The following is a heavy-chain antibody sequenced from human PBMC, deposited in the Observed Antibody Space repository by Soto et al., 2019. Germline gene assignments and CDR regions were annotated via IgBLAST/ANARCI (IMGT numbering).Heavy chain of an antibody. J-gene: IGHJ3*02. CDR1: GFTFDDYA. V-gene: IGHV3-9*01. CDR2: ISWNSGSI. Sequence: GGSLRLSCAASGFTFDDYAMHWVRQAPGKGLEWVSGISWNSGSIGYADSVKGRFTISRDNAKNSLYLQMNSLRAEDTALYYCAKGTEQLLTYDAFDIWGQGTMVTVSS. CDR3: AKGTEQLLTYDAFDI. D-gene: IGHD6-13*01.